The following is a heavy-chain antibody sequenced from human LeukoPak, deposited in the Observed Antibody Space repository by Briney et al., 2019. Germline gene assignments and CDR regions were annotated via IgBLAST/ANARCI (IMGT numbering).Heavy chain of an antibody. Sequence: PGGSLRLSCAASGLTFSSYSMNWVRQAPGEGLEWVSSIRSSNYVYYADSVKGRFTISRDNAKNSLYLQMNSLRAEHTAVYYCARVPHAMVRGVIITEFYFDYWGQGTLVTVSS. CDR3: ARVPHAMVRGVIITEFYFDY. J-gene: IGHJ4*02. D-gene: IGHD3-10*01. CDR2: IRSSNYV. V-gene: IGHV3-21*01. CDR1: GLTFSSYS.